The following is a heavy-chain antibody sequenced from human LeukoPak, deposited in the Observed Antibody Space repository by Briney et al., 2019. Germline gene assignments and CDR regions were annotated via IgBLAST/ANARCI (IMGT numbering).Heavy chain of an antibody. CDR1: GFIFSSYA. CDR2: IYTGGNT. CDR3: ASPSSGQSFDI. D-gene: IGHD6-19*01. J-gene: IGHJ3*02. Sequence: GGSLRLSCSASGFIFSSYAMHWVRQAPGKGLEWVSVIYTGGNTYYADSVKGRFTISRDNSKNTLYLQMHSLRAEDTAVYYCASPSSGQSFDIWGQGTMVTVSS. V-gene: IGHV3-53*01.